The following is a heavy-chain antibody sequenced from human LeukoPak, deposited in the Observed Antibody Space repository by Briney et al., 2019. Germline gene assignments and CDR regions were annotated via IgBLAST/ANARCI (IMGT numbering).Heavy chain of an antibody. V-gene: IGHV1-8*01. J-gene: IGHJ6*03. CDR2: MNPNSGNT. D-gene: IGHD1-26*01. CDR3: ARGGGSYYRAYYYYYYIDV. CDR1: GYTFTSYD. Sequence: ASVKVSCKASGYTFTSYDINWVRQATGQGLEWMGWMNPNSGNTGYAQKFRGRVTMTRNTSISTAYMELSSLRSEDTAVYYCARGGGSYYRAYYYYYYIDVWGKGTTVTVSS.